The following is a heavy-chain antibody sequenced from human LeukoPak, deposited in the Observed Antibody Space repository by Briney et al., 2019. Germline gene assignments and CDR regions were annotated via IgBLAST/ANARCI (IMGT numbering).Heavy chain of an antibody. Sequence: GGSLRLSCAASGFTFSFYGIHWVRQAPGKGLEWVAFIQNDGSNKYYANSAKGRFTVSRDNSKNTLYLQMNSLRAEDTAFYHCVKDEIEGVIGAGPGYWGQGTLVTVSS. CDR1: GFTFSFYG. J-gene: IGHJ4*02. V-gene: IGHV3-30*02. CDR3: VKDEIEGVIGAGPGY. CDR2: IQNDGSNK. D-gene: IGHD1-26*01.